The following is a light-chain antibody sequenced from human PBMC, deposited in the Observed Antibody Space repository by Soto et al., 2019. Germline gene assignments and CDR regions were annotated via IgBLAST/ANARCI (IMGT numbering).Light chain of an antibody. Sequence: EIVLTQFPGALSLSPGERVTLSCRASQTVSNTYLAWYQQKSGQAPKFLIYGASNRATGIPDRFSGSGSGTDFTLTISRLEPEDLAVYYCQDYCSLTPTFGGGTKVEIK. CDR3: QDYCSLTPT. V-gene: IGKV3-20*01. CDR2: GAS. J-gene: IGKJ4*01. CDR1: QTVSNTY.